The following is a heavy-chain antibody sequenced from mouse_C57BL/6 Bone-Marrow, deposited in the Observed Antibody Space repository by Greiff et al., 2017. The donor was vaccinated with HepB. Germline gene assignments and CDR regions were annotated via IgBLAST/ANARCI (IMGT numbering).Heavy chain of an antibody. CDR1: GYTFTSYG. Sequence: VQLQQSGAELARPGASVKLSCKASGYTFTSYGISWVKQRTGQGLEWIGEIYPRSGNTYYNEKFKGKATLTADKSSSTAYMELRSLTSEDSAVYFCAREGGSSPFTEDFDVWGTGTTVTVSS. CDR3: AREGGSSPFTEDFDV. D-gene: IGHD1-1*01. J-gene: IGHJ1*03. V-gene: IGHV1-81*01. CDR2: IYPRSGNT.